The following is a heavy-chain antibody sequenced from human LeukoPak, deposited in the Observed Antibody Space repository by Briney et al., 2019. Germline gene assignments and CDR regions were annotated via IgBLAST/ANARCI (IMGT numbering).Heavy chain of an antibody. CDR2: IYSGGST. D-gene: IGHD3-10*01. J-gene: IGHJ6*02. Sequence: GGSLRLSCTSSGFTVSSTYISWVRQAPGKGLEWVSVIYSGGSTDYADSVKDRFTISRDASKNTVSLQMNRLRVEDTAVYYCAKDLGLRAYHYYGMDVWGQGTTVTVSS. CDR3: AKDLGLRAYHYYGMDV. V-gene: IGHV3-53*01. CDR1: GFTVSSTY.